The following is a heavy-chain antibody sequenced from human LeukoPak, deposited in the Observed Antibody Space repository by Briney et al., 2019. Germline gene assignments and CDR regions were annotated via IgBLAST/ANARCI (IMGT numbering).Heavy chain of an antibody. CDR3: ARHKANGAVSLDS. CDR2: IYSSGST. V-gene: IGHV4-59*08. J-gene: IGHJ4*02. D-gene: IGHD2-8*01. Sequence: PSETLSLTCTVSGGSISSYYWGWIRPPPGKGLEWLGYIYSSGSTNYNPSLKSRVTISVDTSNNQFSLKLSSVTAADTAVYYCARHKANGAVSLDSWGQGTLVTVSS. CDR1: GGSISSYY.